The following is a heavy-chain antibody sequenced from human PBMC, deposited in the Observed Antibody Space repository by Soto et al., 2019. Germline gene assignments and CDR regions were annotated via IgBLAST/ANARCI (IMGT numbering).Heavy chain of an antibody. CDR3: ARGLRYSGMDV. CDR2: IHPSGSA. V-gene: IGHV4-34*01. CDR1: SGSLSDHY. Sequence: SETLSVTCAVFSGSLSDHYWTWVRQSPGKGLEWIGEIHPSGSADSSASLKSRVTLSLDTSTSQFSLQVTSVTAADTAVYYCARGLRYSGMDVWGQGTTVTVSS. J-gene: IGHJ6*02.